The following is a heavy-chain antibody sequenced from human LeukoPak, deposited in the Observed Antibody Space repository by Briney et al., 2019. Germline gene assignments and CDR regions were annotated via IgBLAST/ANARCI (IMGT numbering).Heavy chain of an antibody. CDR2: IKQDGNEK. CDR1: GFTFSTYW. V-gene: IGHV3-7*03. Sequence: GGSLRLSCAASGFTFSTYWMNWVRQAPGKGLEWVANIKQDGNEKYYVDSVKGRFTISRDNAKNSLYLQMNSLGAEDTAIYYCARDTFFWAFDYWGQGTLVTVSS. D-gene: IGHD3-3*01. CDR3: ARDTFFWAFDY. J-gene: IGHJ4*02.